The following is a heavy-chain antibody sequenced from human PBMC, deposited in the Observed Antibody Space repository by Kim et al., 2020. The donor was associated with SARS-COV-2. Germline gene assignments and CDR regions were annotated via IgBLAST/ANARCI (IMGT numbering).Heavy chain of an antibody. Sequence: GNGRFTISGDNSKNTLDLQMISLRAEDTAVYYCARDRHGIAAAGLDYWGQGTLVTVSS. CDR3: ARDRHGIAAAGLDY. J-gene: IGHJ4*02. V-gene: IGHV3-30*07. D-gene: IGHD6-13*01.